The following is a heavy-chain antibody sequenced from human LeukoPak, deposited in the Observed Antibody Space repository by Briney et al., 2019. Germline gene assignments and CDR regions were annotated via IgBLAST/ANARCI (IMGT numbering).Heavy chain of an antibody. CDR1: GGSISSGGYS. J-gene: IGHJ4*02. V-gene: IGHV4-61*02. CDR2: IYTSGST. CDR3: ATRFSDY. Sequence: PSETLSLTCAVSGGSISSGGYSWSWIRQPAGKGLEWIGRIYTSGSTNYNPSLKSRVTMSVDTSKNQFSLKLSSVTAADTAVYYCATRFSDYWGQGTLVTVSS. D-gene: IGHD3-9*01.